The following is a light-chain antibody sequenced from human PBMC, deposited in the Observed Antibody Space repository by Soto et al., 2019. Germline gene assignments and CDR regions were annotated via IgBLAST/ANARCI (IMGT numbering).Light chain of an antibody. CDR1: TSDVGRYKF. CDR3: SSSTDTDTLVI. J-gene: IGLJ2*01. CDR2: EVS. Sequence: QSALTQPASVSGSPGQSITISCTGNTSDVGRYKFVSWYQHHPGKAPKLLIFEVSNRPSGVSSRFSGSKSGNTASLTISGLQTEDEATYYCSSSTDTDTLVIFGGGTKVTVL. V-gene: IGLV2-14*01.